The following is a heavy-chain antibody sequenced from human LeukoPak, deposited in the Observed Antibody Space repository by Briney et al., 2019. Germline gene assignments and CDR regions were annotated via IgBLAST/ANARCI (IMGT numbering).Heavy chain of an antibody. CDR1: GFTFSSYG. CDR2: IWYDGSNK. CDR3: AKEVRGRYYDYVWGSYRYTLPFDY. J-gene: IGHJ4*02. V-gene: IGHV3-33*06. Sequence: GGSLRLSCAASGFTFSSYGMHWVRQAPGKGLEWVAVIWYDGSNKYYADSVKGRFTISRDNSKNTLYLQMNSLRAEDTAVYYCAKEVRGRYYDYVWGSYRYTLPFDYWGQGTLVTVSS. D-gene: IGHD3-16*02.